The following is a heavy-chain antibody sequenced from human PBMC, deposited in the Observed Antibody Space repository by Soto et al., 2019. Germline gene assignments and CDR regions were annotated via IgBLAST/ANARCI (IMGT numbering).Heavy chain of an antibody. J-gene: IGHJ4*02. CDR1: GFTFSRYG. CDR2: ISYDGSNK. CDR3: ARDHNTAMEGSLDY. D-gene: IGHD5-18*01. Sequence: GGSLRLSCAASGFTFSRYGMHWVRQAPGKGLEWVAVISYDGSNKYYADSVKGRFTISRDNSKNTLYLQMNSLRAEDTAVYYCARDHNTAMEGSLDYWRQGTLVTVSS. V-gene: IGHV3-30*03.